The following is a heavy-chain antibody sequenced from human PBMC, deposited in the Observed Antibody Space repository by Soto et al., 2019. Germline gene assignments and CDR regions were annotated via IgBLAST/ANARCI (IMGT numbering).Heavy chain of an antibody. CDR1: GYTFTSYG. CDR3: ARAGKYYYGSGSPYYYGMDV. V-gene: IGHV1-18*04. J-gene: IGHJ6*02. D-gene: IGHD3-10*01. CDR2: ISGYNGNT. Sequence: QVQLVQSGAEVKKPGASVKVSCKASGYTFTSYGVSWVRQAPGQGLEWMGWISGYNGNTNYAQKLQGRVTKTTDTSTSTAYMELRSLRSDDTAVYYCARAGKYYYGSGSPYYYGMDVWGQGITDTVSS.